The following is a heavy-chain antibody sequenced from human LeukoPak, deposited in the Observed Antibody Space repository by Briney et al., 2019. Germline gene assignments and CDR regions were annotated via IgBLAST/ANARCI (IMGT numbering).Heavy chain of an antibody. CDR2: INTDGGDT. Sequence: GGSLRLSCAASGFTFSSYGMPWVRQAPGKGLVWVSRINTDGGDTSYADSVKGRFTISRDNAKNTLYLQMNSLRAEDTAVYYCARDDVKWEVPADHWGQGTLVTVSS. J-gene: IGHJ4*02. CDR3: ARDDVKWEVPADH. CDR1: GFTFSSYG. V-gene: IGHV3-74*01. D-gene: IGHD1-26*01.